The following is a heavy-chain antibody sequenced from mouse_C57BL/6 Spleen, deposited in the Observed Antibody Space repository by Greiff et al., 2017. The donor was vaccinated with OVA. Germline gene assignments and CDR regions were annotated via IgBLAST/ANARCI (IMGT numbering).Heavy chain of an antibody. J-gene: IGHJ1*03. Sequence: VQLKESGAELVRPGASVKLSCTASGFNIKDDYMHWVKQRPEQGLEWIGWIDPENGDTEYASKFQGKATITADTSSNTAYLQLSSLPSEDTAVYYCTRYYGSRGYFDVWGTGTTVTVSS. D-gene: IGHD1-1*01. CDR1: GFNIKDDY. CDR3: TRYYGSRGYFDV. V-gene: IGHV14-4*01. CDR2: IDPENGDT.